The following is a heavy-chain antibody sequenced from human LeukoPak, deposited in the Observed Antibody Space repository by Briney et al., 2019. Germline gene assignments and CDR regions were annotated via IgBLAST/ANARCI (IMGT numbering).Heavy chain of an antibody. CDR2: IYYSGST. CDR3: ARRMSYYYGMDV. D-gene: IGHD2-15*01. V-gene: IGHV4-30-4*01. Sequence: SETLSLTCTVSGGSISSGDYYWSWIRQPPGKGLEWIGHIYYSGSTYYNPSLKSRVTISVDTSKNQFSLKLSSVTAADTAVYYCARRMSYYYGMDVWGQGTTVTVSS. CDR1: GGSISSGDYY. J-gene: IGHJ6*02.